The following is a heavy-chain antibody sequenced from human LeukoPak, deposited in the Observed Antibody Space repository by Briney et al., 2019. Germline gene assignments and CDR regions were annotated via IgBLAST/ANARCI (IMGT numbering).Heavy chain of an antibody. CDR1: GYTFTSYG. D-gene: IGHD2-2*01. CDR3: AILTIPAVRYYYYMDV. J-gene: IGHJ6*03. V-gene: IGHV1-18*01. Sequence: ASVKVSCKASGYTFTSYGISWVRQAPGQGLEWMGWISAYNGNTNYAQKFQGRVTMTTDTSTSTAYMELRSLRSDDTAVYYCAILTIPAVRYYYYMDVWGKGTTVTVSS. CDR2: ISAYNGNT.